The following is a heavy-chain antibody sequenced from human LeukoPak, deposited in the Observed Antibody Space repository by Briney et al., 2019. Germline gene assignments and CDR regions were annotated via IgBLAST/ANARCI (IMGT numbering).Heavy chain of an antibody. CDR1: GFTFTGHY. CDR2: INPNSGGT. V-gene: IGHV1-2*02. Sequence: ASVKVSCKASGFTFTGHYMHWVRQAPGQGPEWMGWINPNSGGTKYAQKFQGRVTMTRDTSISTAYMELSRLRSDDTAVYYCARDSGERGSGSYLIAYWGQGTLVTVSS. CDR3: ARDSGERGSGSYLIAY. D-gene: IGHD3-10*01. J-gene: IGHJ4*02.